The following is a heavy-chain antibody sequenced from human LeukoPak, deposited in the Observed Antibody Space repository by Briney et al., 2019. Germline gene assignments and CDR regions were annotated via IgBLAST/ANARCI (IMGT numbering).Heavy chain of an antibody. CDR3: ARGGYSGSYYKFS. V-gene: IGHV3-74*01. CDR2: ISNDGSIT. CDR1: GFTFTDYW. Sequence: GGSLRLSCVASGFTFTDYWMHWVRQAPGEGPEWLSRISNDGSITAYADSAKGRFTVSRDNAKSFVYLEVTSLRPEDTAVYYCARGGYSGSYYKFSWGPGTLVTVSS. J-gene: IGHJ4*02. D-gene: IGHD6-25*01.